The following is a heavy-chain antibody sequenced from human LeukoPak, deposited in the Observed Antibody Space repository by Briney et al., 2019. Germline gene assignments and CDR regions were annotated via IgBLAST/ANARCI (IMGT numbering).Heavy chain of an antibody. V-gene: IGHV4-4*02. CDR3: ARDRGFWSGYYKGGFDY. J-gene: IGHJ4*02. Sequence: SGTLSLTCAVSGGSISSSNWWSWVRQPPGKGLEWIGEIYHSGSTNYNPSLKSRVTISVDKSKNQFSLKLSSVTAADTAVYYCARDRGFWSGYYKGGFDYWGQGTLVTVSS. CDR2: IYHSGST. CDR1: GGSISSSNW. D-gene: IGHD3-3*01.